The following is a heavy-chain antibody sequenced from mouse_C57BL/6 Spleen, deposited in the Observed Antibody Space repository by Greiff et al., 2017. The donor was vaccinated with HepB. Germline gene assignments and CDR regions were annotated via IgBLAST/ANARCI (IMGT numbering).Heavy chain of an antibody. V-gene: IGHV5-4*01. D-gene: IGHD3-3*01. J-gene: IGHJ2*01. Sequence: VQLKESGGGLVKPGGSLKLSCAASGFTFSSYAMSWVRQTPEKRLEWVATISDGGSYTYYPDNVKGRFTISRDNAKNNLYLQMSHLKSEDTAMYYCARDRGVGPYYFDYWGQGTTLTVSS. CDR1: GFTFSSYA. CDR3: ARDRGVGPYYFDY. CDR2: ISDGGSYT.